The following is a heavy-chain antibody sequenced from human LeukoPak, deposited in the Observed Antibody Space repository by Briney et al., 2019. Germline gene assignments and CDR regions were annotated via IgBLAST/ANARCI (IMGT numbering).Heavy chain of an antibody. V-gene: IGHV1-69*13. J-gene: IGHJ6*02. CDR1: GGTFSSYA. CDR3: ASSYSGSSRGYYYGMDV. Sequence: SVKVSCKASGGTFSSYAISWVRQAPGQGLEWMGGIIPIFGTANYAQEFQGRVTITADESTSTAYMELSSLRSEDTAVYYCASSYSGSSRGYYYGMDVWGQGTTVTVSS. CDR2: IIPIFGTA. D-gene: IGHD1-26*01.